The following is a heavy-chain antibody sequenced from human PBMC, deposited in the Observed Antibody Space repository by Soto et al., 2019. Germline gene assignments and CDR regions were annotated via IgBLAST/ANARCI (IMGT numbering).Heavy chain of an antibody. V-gene: IGHV4-39*01. J-gene: IGHJ6*03. CDR1: GGSISSSSYY. D-gene: IGHD3-3*01. CDR3: ARSELRLYYYYYMDV. Sequence: SETLSLTCTVSGGSISSSSYYWGWIRQPPGKGLEWIGSIYYSGSTYYNPSLKSRVTISVDTSKNQFSLKLSSVTAADTAVYYCARSELRLYYYYYMDVWGKGTTVPVS. CDR2: IYYSGST.